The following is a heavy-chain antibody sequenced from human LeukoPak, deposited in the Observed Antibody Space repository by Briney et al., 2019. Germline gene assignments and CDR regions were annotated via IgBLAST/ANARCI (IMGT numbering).Heavy chain of an antibody. Sequence: GGSLRLSCAVSGITLSNYGMTWVRQAPGKGLEWVAGISDTGGRTNYADSAKGRFTISRDNPKNTLYLQMNSLRAEDTAVYHCAKDGDGRAFHYWGQGTLVIVSS. CDR2: ISDTGGRT. CDR3: AKDGDGRAFHY. J-gene: IGHJ4*02. D-gene: IGHD5-24*01. V-gene: IGHV3-23*01. CDR1: GITLSNYG.